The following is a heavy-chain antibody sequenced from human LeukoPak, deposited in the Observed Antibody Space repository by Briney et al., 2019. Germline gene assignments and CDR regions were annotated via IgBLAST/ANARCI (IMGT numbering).Heavy chain of an antibody. D-gene: IGHD6-19*01. Sequence: SETLSLTCTVSGGSISGYYWGWIRQPPGKGLEWIGSVYYSGTTKYNPSLKSRVTISVDTLKNKFSLKLISVTAADTAVYYCARGTLYSGWSYYFDSWGQGTLVPVSS. CDR2: VYYSGTT. V-gene: IGHV4-39*07. J-gene: IGHJ4*02. CDR1: GGSISGYY. CDR3: ARGTLYSGWSYYFDS.